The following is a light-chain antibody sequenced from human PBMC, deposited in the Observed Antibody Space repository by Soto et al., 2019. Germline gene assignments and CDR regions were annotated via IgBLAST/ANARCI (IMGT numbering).Light chain of an antibody. CDR2: EVS. J-gene: IGLJ3*02. V-gene: IGLV2-18*02. Sequence: QSALTQPPSVSGSPGQSVTISCTGTSSDVGNYNSVSWYQQPPGTAPKLMIYEVSNRPSGVPDRFSGSKSGNTASLTISGLQAEDEADYYCSSYTSSSTWVFGGGTKVTVL. CDR1: SSDVGNYNS. CDR3: SSYTSSSTWV.